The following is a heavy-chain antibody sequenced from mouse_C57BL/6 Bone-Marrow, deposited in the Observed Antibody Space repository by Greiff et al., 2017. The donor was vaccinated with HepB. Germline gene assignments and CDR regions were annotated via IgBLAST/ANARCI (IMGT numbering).Heavy chain of an antibody. J-gene: IGHJ2*01. CDR1: GYTFTSYW. CDR2: IYPGSGST. CDR3: ARGGGNYFDS. V-gene: IGHV1-55*01. Sequence: VQLQQSGAELVKPGASVKMSCKASGYTFTSYWITWVKQRPGQGLEWIGDIYPGSGSTNYNEKFKSKATLTVDKSSSTAYMQLSSLTSEDSAVYYCARGGGNYFDSWGQGTTLTVSS.